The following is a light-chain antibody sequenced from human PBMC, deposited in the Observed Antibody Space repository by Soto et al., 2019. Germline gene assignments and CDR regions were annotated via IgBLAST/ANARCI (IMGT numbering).Light chain of an antibody. CDR2: AAS. CDR1: QTIIGD. V-gene: IGKV1-39*01. Sequence: DIQMTQSPSSLSASIVDSVTITCRASQTIIGDLNRYPQKPGKAPRLLINAASNLQSGVPSRFRGSGSETDFTLTITSLQPEDFATYYCQQSYTTPRTSCQG. J-gene: IGKJ1*01. CDR3: QQSYTTPRT.